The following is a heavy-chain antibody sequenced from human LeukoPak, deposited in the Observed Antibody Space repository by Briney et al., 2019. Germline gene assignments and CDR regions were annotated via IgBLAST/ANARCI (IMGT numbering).Heavy chain of an antibody. CDR2: IIPIFGTA. J-gene: IGHJ5*02. D-gene: IGHD6-13*01. CDR1: GGTFSSYA. Sequence: SVKVSCKASGGTFSSYAISWVRQAPGQGLEWMGGIIPIFGTANYAQKFQGRVTITTDESTSTVYMELSSLRSEDTAVYYCAAIAAAEGNWFDPWGQGTLVTVSS. V-gene: IGHV1-69*05. CDR3: AAIAAAEGNWFDP.